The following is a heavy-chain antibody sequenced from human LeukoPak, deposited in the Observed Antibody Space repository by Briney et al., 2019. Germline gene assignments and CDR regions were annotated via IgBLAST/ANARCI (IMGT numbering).Heavy chain of an antibody. Sequence: GGSLRLSCAASGFTFRSHGMHWVRQAPGKGLEWVAAISYDGSDKYYADSVKGRFTISRDNSKNTLYLQMNSLRAEDTAVYYCAKDRSRENYYGSGSSPPDYWGQGTLVTVSS. J-gene: IGHJ4*02. CDR1: GFTFRSHG. CDR2: ISYDGSDK. V-gene: IGHV3-30*18. CDR3: AKDRSRENYYGSGSSPPDY. D-gene: IGHD3-10*01.